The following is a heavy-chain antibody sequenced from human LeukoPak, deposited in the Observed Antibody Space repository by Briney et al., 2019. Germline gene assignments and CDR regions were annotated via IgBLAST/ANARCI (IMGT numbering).Heavy chain of an antibody. Sequence: SETLSLTCTVSGGSISSSSYYWGWIRQPPGKGLEWIGSIYYSGSTYYNPSLKSRVTISVDTSKNEFSLKLTSVTAADTAVYYCARSSVSGTYSGGYWGQGILVTVSS. CDR1: GGSISSSSYY. J-gene: IGHJ4*02. CDR2: IYYSGST. V-gene: IGHV4-39*01. D-gene: IGHD3-10*01. CDR3: ARSSVSGTYSGGY.